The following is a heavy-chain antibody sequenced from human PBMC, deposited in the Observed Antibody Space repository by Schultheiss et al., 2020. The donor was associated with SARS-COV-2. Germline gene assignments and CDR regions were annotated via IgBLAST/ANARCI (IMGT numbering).Heavy chain of an antibody. D-gene: IGHD6-6*01. J-gene: IGHJ5*02. Sequence: SETLSLTCTVSGGSVSSGSYYWSWIRQPPGKGLEWIGYIYYSGSTNYNPSLKSRVTISVDTSKNQFSLKLSSVTAADTAVYYCATYTGLRLVAEDWFDPWGQGTLVTVSS. CDR2: IYYSGST. CDR3: ATYTGLRLVAEDWFDP. V-gene: IGHV4-61*01. CDR1: GGSVSSGSYY.